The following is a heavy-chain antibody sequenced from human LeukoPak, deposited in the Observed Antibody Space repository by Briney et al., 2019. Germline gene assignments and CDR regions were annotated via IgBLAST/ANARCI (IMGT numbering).Heavy chain of an antibody. Sequence: QPGGSLRLSCAASGFTFSSYGMHWVRQAPGKGLEWVAVISYDGSNKYYADSVKGRFTISRDNSKNTLYLQMNSLRAEDTAVYYCAKAPLSIAVANGIDYWGQGTLVTVSS. CDR2: ISYDGSNK. CDR1: GFTFSSYG. J-gene: IGHJ4*02. D-gene: IGHD6-19*01. V-gene: IGHV3-30*18. CDR3: AKAPLSIAVANGIDY.